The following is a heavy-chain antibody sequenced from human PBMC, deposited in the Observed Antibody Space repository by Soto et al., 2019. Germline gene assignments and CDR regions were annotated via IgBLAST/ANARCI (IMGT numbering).Heavy chain of an antibody. D-gene: IGHD3-22*01. Sequence: SVKVSCKASGGTFSSYAISWVRQAPGQGLEWMGGIIPIFGTANYAQKFQGRVTITADKSTSTAYMELSSLRSEDTAVYYCAREDDSSGWRYFDYWGQGTLVTVSS. J-gene: IGHJ4*02. CDR2: IIPIFGTA. CDR1: GGTFSSYA. CDR3: AREDDSSGWRYFDY. V-gene: IGHV1-69*06.